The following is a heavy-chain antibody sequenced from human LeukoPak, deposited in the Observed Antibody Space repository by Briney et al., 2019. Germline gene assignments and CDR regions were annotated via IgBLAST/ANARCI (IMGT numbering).Heavy chain of an antibody. CDR3: ARDNTWYSGSSGGSN. Sequence: GGSLRLSCAASGFTLSSYSMNWVRQAPGKGLEWVSYISSSSRTIYYADSVEGRFTISRDNAKNSLYLQMNSLRAEDTAVYYCARDNTWYSGSSGGSNWGQGTLVTVSS. CDR1: GFTLSSYS. CDR2: ISSSSRTI. D-gene: IGHD1-26*01. V-gene: IGHV3-48*04. J-gene: IGHJ4*02.